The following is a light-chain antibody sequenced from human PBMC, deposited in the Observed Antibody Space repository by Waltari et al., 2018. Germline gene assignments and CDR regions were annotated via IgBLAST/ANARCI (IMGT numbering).Light chain of an antibody. CDR1: SSDVGGYDY. Sequence: QSALTQPASVSGSPGQSITISCTGTSSDVGGYDYVSWYQQHPGKAPKLMLYDVSNRPLAVSHRFSGSKSGNTASLTISGLQADDEAEYYCGSYTSSTTLAFGTGTKVTVL. CDR3: GSYTSSTTLA. V-gene: IGLV2-14*03. J-gene: IGLJ1*01. CDR2: DVS.